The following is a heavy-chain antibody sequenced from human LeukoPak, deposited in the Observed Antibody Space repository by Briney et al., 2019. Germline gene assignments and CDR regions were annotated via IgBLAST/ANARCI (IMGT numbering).Heavy chain of an antibody. CDR2: MNPNSGNT. CDR1: GYTFTGYY. D-gene: IGHD4-17*01. J-gene: IGHJ3*02. CDR3: ARGYGSRASRGAFDI. Sequence: ASVKVSCKASGYTFTGYYMHWVRQATGQGLEWMGWMNPNSGNTGYAQKFQGRVTMTRNTSISTAYMELSSLRSEDTAVYYCARGYGSRASRGAFDIWGQGTMVTVSS. V-gene: IGHV1-8*02.